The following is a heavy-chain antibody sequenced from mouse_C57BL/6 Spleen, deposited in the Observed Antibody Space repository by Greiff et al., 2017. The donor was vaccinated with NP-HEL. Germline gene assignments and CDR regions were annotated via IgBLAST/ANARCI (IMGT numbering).Heavy chain of an antibody. CDR3: VANWDEGFAY. Sequence: VQLQQSGPELVKPGASVKMSCKASGYTFTDYNMHWVRQSHGKSLEWIGYINPNNGGTSYNQKFKGKATLTVNKSSSTAYMELRSLTSEDSAVYYCVANWDEGFAYWGQGTLVTVSA. D-gene: IGHD4-1*01. CDR1: GYTFTDYN. J-gene: IGHJ3*01. V-gene: IGHV1-22*01. CDR2: INPNNGGT.